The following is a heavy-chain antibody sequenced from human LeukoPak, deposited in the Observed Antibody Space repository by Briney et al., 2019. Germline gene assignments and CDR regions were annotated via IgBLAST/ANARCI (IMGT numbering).Heavy chain of an antibody. CDR3: ARNVPYYGSGSYFDY. CDR1: GDSISSSSYY. CDR2: IYYSGST. J-gene: IGHJ4*02. D-gene: IGHD3-10*01. Sequence: PSETLSLTCTVSGDSISSSSYYWGWIRQPPGKGLDWIGSIYYSGSTHYNPSLKSRVTISVDTSKNHFSLKLTSVTAAYTAVYYCARNVPYYGSGSYFDYWGQGTLVTVSS. V-gene: IGHV4-39*02.